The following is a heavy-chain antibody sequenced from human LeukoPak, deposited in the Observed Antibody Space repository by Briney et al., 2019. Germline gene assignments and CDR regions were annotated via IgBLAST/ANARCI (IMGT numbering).Heavy chain of an antibody. CDR3: ASSTFLYCSSTSCYGNWFDP. V-gene: IGHV3-7*01. Sequence: PGGSLRLSCAASGFTFSSYWMSWVRQAPGKGLEWVANIKQDGSEKYYVDSVKGRFTISRDNAKNSLYLQMNSLRAEDTAVYYCASSTFLYCSSTSCYGNWFDPWGQGTLVTVSS. CDR2: IKQDGSEK. D-gene: IGHD2-2*01. J-gene: IGHJ5*02. CDR1: GFTFSSYW.